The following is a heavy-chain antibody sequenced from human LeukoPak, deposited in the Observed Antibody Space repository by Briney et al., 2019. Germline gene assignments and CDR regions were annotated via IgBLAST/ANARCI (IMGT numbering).Heavy chain of an antibody. J-gene: IGHJ4*02. CDR3: ARRSYYYGSGSYYGY. CDR1: GGSFSGYY. CDR2: INHSGST. Sequence: SETLSLTCAVYGGSFSGYYWSWIRQPPGKGLEGIGEINHSGSTNYNPSLKSRVTISVDTSKNQFSLKLSSVTAADTAVYYCARRSYYYGSGSYYGYWGQGTLVTVSS. D-gene: IGHD3-10*01. V-gene: IGHV4-34*01.